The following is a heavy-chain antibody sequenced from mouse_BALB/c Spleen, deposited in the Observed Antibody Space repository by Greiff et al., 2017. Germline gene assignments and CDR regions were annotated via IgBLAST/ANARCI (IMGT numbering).Heavy chain of an antibody. CDR2: ISYDGSN. Sequence: EVQLQESGPGLVKPSQSLSLTCSVTGYSITSGYYWNWIRQFPGNKLEWMGYISYDGSNNYNPSLKNRISITRDTSKNQFFLKLNSVTTEDTATYYCARGGVRQAFAYWGQGTLVTVSA. V-gene: IGHV3-6*02. CDR1: GYSITSGYY. D-gene: IGHD2-14*01. J-gene: IGHJ3*01. CDR3: ARGGVRQAFAY.